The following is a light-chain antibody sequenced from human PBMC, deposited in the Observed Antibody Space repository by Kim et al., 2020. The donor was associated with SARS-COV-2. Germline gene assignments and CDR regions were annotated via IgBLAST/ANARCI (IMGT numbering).Light chain of an antibody. CDR2: LNSDGSH. CDR1: SGHSSYD. J-gene: IGLJ3*02. Sequence: ASVKRASTLSSGHSSYDIAWHQQQPEKGPRYLMKLNSDGSHSKGDGIPDRFSGSSSGAERYLTISSLQSEDEADYYCQTWDTGIRVFGGGTQLTVL. CDR3: QTWDTGIRV. V-gene: IGLV4-69*01.